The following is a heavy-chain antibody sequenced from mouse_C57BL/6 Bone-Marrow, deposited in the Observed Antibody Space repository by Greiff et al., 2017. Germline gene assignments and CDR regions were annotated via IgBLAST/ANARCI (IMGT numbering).Heavy chain of an antibody. J-gene: IGHJ1*03. CDR1: GYTFTSYW. CDR2: IYPGSGST. CDR3: ARPYYSNYWYFDV. V-gene: IGHV1-55*01. D-gene: IGHD2-5*01. Sequence: QVQLQQPGAELVKPGASVKMSCKASGYTFTSYWITWVKQRPGQGLEWIGDIYPGSGSTNYNEKFKSKATLTVDTSSGTAYMQLSSLTAEDSAVSYCARPYYSNYWYFDVWGTGTTVTGSS.